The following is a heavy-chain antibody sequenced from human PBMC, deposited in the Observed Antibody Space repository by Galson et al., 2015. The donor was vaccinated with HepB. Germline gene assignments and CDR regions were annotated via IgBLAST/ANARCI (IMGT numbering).Heavy chain of an antibody. V-gene: IGHV3-74*01. J-gene: IGHJ6*02. D-gene: IGHD3-9*01. Sequence: SLRLSCAASGFTFSSYWMHWVRQAPGKGLVWVSRINSDGSSTSYADSVKGRFTISRDNAKNTLYLQMNSLRAEDTAVYYCAIRYFDPPYYYYGMDVWGQGTTVTVSS. CDR3: AIRYFDPPYYYYGMDV. CDR2: INSDGSST. CDR1: GFTFSSYW.